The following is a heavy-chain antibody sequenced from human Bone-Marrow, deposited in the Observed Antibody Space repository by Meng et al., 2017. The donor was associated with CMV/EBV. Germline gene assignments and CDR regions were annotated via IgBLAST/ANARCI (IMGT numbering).Heavy chain of an antibody. CDR3: AKHQGFCSGASCYSMDY. V-gene: IGHV3-23*01. D-gene: IGHD2-15*01. CDR1: GFTFSSFA. Sequence: GESLKIPCAASGFTFSSFAMSWVRQGPGKGLEWVSVVSGSGGSTYYADSVKGRFTISRDNSKNTLYLQMNNLSAEDTAVYYCAKHQGFCSGASCYSMDYWGQGTLVTVSS. CDR2: VSGSGGST. J-gene: IGHJ4*02.